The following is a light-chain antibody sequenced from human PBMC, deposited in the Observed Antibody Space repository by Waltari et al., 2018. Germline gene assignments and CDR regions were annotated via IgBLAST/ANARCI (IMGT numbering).Light chain of an antibody. CDR1: RNINSN. V-gene: IGKV3-15*01. J-gene: IGKJ5*01. Sequence: IVMTQSPDTLSVSPGETATLPCRASRNINSNLAWYHQNPGQPPSLLIHAASTRAPGVPARFSGSGSGTEFTLTISNLQSEDFAVYYCQQYSNWPPITFGQGTRLEIK. CDR2: AAS. CDR3: QQYSNWPPIT.